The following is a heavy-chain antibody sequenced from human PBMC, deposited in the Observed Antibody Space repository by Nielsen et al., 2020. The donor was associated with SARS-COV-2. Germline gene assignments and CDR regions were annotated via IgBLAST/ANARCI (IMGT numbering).Heavy chain of an antibody. Sequence: WIRQPPGKGLEWVAVIWYDGSNKYYADSVKGRFTISRDNSKNTLYLQMNSLRAEDTAVYYCASRIAVAGTGDYWGQGTLVTVSS. V-gene: IGHV3-33*01. CDR3: ASRIAVAGTGDY. CDR2: IWYDGSNK. D-gene: IGHD6-19*01. J-gene: IGHJ4*02.